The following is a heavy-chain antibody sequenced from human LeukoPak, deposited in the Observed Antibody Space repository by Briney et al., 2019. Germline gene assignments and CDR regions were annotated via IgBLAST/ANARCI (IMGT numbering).Heavy chain of an antibody. CDR3: ARGGGWYYYGSGKWFDP. CDR2: INHSGST. CDR1: GGSFSGYY. J-gene: IGHJ5*02. V-gene: IGHV4-34*01. Sequence: KPSETLSLTCAVYGGSFSGYYWSWIRQPPGKGLEWIGEINHSGSTNYNPSLKSRVTISVDTSKNQFSLKLSSVTAADTAVYYCARGGGWYYYGSGKWFDPWGQGTLVTVSS. D-gene: IGHD3-10*01.